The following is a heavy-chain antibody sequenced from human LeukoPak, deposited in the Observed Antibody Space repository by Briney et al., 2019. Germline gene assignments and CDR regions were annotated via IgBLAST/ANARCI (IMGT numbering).Heavy chain of an antibody. Sequence: SETLSLTCTVSGGSISSGSYYWSWIRQPAGKGLEWIGRIYTSGSTNYNPSLKSRVTISVDTSKNQFSLKLNSVTASDTAVYYCARDPAYYYDTTAYAFDLWGQGTMVTVSS. CDR1: GGSISSGSYY. D-gene: IGHD3-22*01. CDR3: ARDPAYYYDTTAYAFDL. CDR2: IYTSGST. V-gene: IGHV4-61*02. J-gene: IGHJ3*01.